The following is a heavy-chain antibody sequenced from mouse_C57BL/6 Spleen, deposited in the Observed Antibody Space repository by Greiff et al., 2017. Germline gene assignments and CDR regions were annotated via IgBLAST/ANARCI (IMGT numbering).Heavy chain of an antibody. J-gene: IGHJ4*01. V-gene: IGHV1-82*01. CDR3: ARDYGSSDAMDY. CDR2: LYPGDGDT. D-gene: IGHD1-1*01. Sequence: VQLQQSGPELVKPGASVKISCKASGYAFSSSWMNWVKQRPGKGLEWIGRLYPGDGDTTYNGKFKGKATLTADKSSSTAYMQRSSLTSEDSAVYFCARDYGSSDAMDYGGQGTSVTVCS. CDR1: GYAFSSSW.